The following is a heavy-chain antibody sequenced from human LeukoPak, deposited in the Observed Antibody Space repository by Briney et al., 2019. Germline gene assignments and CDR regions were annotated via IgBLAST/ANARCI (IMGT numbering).Heavy chain of an antibody. Sequence: SVKVSFKASGGTFSSYAISWVRQAPGQGVEWMGGIIPIFGTANYAQKFHGRVTLTADDTTNTAYMELSRLRSEDTAVYYGARERSSGYDFPKSSDYYGMDGWRQGTTVTVSS. CDR1: GGTFSSYA. V-gene: IGHV1-69*13. CDR3: ARERSSGYDFPKSSDYYGMDG. J-gene: IGHJ6*02. CDR2: IIPIFGTA. D-gene: IGHD5-12*01.